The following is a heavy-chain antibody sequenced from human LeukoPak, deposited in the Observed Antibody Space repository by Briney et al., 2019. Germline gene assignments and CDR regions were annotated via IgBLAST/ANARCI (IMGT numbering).Heavy chain of an antibody. CDR1: GFTFSSYA. Sequence: GGSLRLSCAASGFTFSSYAMHWVRQAPGKGLEGVAVISYDGSNKYYADSVKGRFTVSRDNSNNTLYLQMNSLRAEDTAVYYCARDSINVVVTAILDYWGQGTLVTVSS. CDR2: ISYDGSNK. CDR3: ARDSINVVVTAILDY. J-gene: IGHJ4*02. D-gene: IGHD2-21*02. V-gene: IGHV3-30*04.